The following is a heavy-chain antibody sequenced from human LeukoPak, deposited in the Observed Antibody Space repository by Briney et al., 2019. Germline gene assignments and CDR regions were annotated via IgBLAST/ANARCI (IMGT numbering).Heavy chain of an antibody. CDR1: GFTFSTYG. Sequence: PGGSLRLSCAGSGFTFSTYGMHWVRQAQGKGLEWVAYISYDGNKGYYTDSVKGRFTISRDNSKNMLFLQMSSLRIEDTGVYYCAKDSTRDYGYYGMPESWGQGTLVTVS. CDR2: ISYDGNKG. J-gene: IGHJ4*02. D-gene: IGHD4-17*01. CDR3: AKDSTRDYGYYGMPES. V-gene: IGHV3-30*18.